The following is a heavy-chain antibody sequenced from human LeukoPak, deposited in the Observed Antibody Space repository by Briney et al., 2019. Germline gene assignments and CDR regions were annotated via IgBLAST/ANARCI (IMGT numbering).Heavy chain of an antibody. V-gene: IGHV3-23*01. Sequence: PGGSLRLSCAASGFTFSSYAMGRVRQAPGKGLEWVSGLSGSGGNTYYADSVKGRFTISRDNSKNTLSLQMNSLRAEDTAVYYCAKVSGYYFDSGGYYYFDYWGQGTLVTVSS. D-gene: IGHD3-22*01. CDR2: LSGSGGNT. J-gene: IGHJ4*02. CDR1: GFTFSSYA. CDR3: AKVSGYYFDSGGYYYFDY.